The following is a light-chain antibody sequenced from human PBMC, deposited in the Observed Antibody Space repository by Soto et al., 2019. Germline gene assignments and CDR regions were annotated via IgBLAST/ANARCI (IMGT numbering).Light chain of an antibody. J-gene: IGKJ4*01. CDR1: QSVNSY. V-gene: IGKV3-11*01. CDR3: QQRRDWPLT. CDR2: DAS. Sequence: EIVLTQSPATLSLSPGERATLSCRASQSVNSYLAWYQQRPGQAPRLLIYDASNTATGIPARFSGSGSGTDFTLTISSLEPEEFAVYYCQQRRDWPLTFGGGTKVEIK.